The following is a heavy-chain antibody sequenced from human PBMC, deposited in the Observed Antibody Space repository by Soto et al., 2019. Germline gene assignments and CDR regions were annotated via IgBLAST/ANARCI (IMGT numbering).Heavy chain of an antibody. CDR2: INSDGSST. V-gene: IGHV3-74*01. Sequence: GGSLRLSCAASGFTFSSYWMHWVRQAPGKGLVWVSRINSDGSSTSYADSVKGRFTLSRDNAKNTLYLQMNSLRAEATAVYYCARGGVAAAGNYYYYMDVWGKGTTVTVSS. D-gene: IGHD6-13*01. CDR3: ARGGVAAAGNYYYYMDV. J-gene: IGHJ6*03. CDR1: GFTFSSYW.